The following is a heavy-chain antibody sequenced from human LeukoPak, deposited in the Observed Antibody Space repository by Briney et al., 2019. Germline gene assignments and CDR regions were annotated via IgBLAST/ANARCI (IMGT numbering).Heavy chain of an antibody. J-gene: IGHJ6*03. CDR2: MNPNSGNK. CDR3: ARGPQWRGDYYYMDV. CDR1: VYSVTNFD. D-gene: IGHD6-19*01. V-gene: IGHV1-8*01. Sequence: GASGKVCCKASVYSVTNFDINWGRRATGQGREGMGWMNPNSGNKGYEHKFQDRVTMTMNTSITTAYMQLSSLRSEDTAVYYCARGPQWRGDYYYMDVWGRGTTVTVSS.